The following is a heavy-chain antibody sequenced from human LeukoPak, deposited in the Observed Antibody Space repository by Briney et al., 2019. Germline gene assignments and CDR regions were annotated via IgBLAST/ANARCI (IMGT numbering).Heavy chain of an antibody. CDR3: ARIGYDNSYGGEDY. D-gene: IGHD5-18*01. Sequence: GGSLRLSCAASGFTFSSSWTHWVRQPRGKGLVWVSRINRDGRETNYADSVKGRFTISRDNAKNMLFLQMNSQRVEDTAVYYCARIGYDNSYGGEDYWGQGTLDTVSS. CDR2: INRDGRET. V-gene: IGHV3-74*01. CDR1: GFTFSSSW. J-gene: IGHJ4*02.